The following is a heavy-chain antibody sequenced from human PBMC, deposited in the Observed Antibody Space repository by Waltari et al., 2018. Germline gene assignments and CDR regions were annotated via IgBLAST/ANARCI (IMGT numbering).Heavy chain of an antibody. CDR2: IRNDGSYK. CDR1: GFTFSTYD. CDR3: TKGVGDSSGYYYSSDFDY. J-gene: IGHJ4*02. V-gene: IGHV3-30*02. D-gene: IGHD3-22*01. Sequence: QVQLVESGGGVVQPGGSLRLSCAATGFTFSTYDITWVRQAPGKGLEWVAFIRNDGSYKYFADSVKGRFTISRDNSKSTLYLQMNSLRAEDTAVYYCTKGVGDSSGYYYSSDFDYWGQGTLVTVSS.